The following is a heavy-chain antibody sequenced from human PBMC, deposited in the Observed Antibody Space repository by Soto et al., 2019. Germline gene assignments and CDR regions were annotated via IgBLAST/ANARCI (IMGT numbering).Heavy chain of an antibody. D-gene: IGHD1-1*01. CDR2: IWYDGSNK. J-gene: IGHJ4*02. CDR3: VRGDNWNDEASDY. Sequence: TGGALRLSCAAAGFTFSSYCMHWVPQAPGKGLEWVAVIWYDGSNKYYADSVKGRFTISRDNSKNTLYLQMNSLRAEDTAVYYCVRGDNWNDEASDYWGQGTLVTVSS. CDR1: GFTFSSYC. V-gene: IGHV3-33*01.